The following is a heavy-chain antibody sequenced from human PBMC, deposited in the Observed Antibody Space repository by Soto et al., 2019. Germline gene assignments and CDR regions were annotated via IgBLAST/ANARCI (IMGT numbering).Heavy chain of an antibody. V-gene: IGHV4-39*01. Sequence: KTSETLSLTCTVSGGSISSSSYYWGWIRQPPGKGLEWIGSIYYSGSTYHNPSLKSRVTISVDTSKNQFSLKLNSVTAADTAVYYCARHTDNWNYVPPYFDYWGQGTLVTVSS. CDR2: IYYSGST. D-gene: IGHD1-7*01. CDR3: ARHTDNWNYVPPYFDY. J-gene: IGHJ4*02. CDR1: GGSISSSSYY.